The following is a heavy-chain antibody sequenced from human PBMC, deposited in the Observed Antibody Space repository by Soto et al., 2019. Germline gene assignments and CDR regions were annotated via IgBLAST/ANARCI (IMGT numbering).Heavy chain of an antibody. V-gene: IGHV3-23*01. CDR1: GFTFSSYA. Sequence: GGSLRLSCAASGFTFSSYAMSWVRQAPGKGLEWVSAISGSGGSTYYADSVKGRFTISRDNAKSTLYLQMNRLRAEDTAVYYCAKSGQWRNWFGPWGQGTLVTVSS. CDR3: AKSGQWRNWFGP. CDR2: ISGSGGST. J-gene: IGHJ5*02. D-gene: IGHD2-15*01.